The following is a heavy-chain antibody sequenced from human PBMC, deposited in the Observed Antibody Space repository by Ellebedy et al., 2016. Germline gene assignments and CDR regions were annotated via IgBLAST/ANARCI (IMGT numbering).Heavy chain of an antibody. Sequence: GGSLRLXXAASGFTFSSYGMHWVRQAPGKGLEWVAVIWYDGSNKYYADSVKGRFTISRDNAKNSLYLQMNSLRAEDTAVYYCAKDWYSGSYYHYWGQGTLVTVSS. D-gene: IGHD1-26*01. J-gene: IGHJ4*02. CDR2: IWYDGSNK. V-gene: IGHV3-33*03. CDR3: AKDWYSGSYYHY. CDR1: GFTFSSYG.